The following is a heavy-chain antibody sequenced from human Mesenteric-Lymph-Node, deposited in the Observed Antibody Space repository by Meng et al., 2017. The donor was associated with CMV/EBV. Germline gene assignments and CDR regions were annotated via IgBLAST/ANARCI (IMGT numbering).Heavy chain of an antibody. CDR1: GFTFSSYS. V-gene: IGHV3-21*06. Sequence: GGSLRLSCAASGFTFSSYSFNWVRQTPGEGLEWVSSISPSSTSIYYADSVKGRSTISRDNARNLLFLQMDSLRADDTAVYYCARHSHAGLTSAYPRGFDPWGQGTLVTVSS. CDR2: ISPSSTSI. J-gene: IGHJ5*02. CDR3: ARHSHAGLTSAYPRGFDP. D-gene: IGHD3-22*01.